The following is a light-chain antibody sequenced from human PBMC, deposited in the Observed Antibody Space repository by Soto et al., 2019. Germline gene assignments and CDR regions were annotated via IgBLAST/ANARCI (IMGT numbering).Light chain of an antibody. Sequence: QSALTHPPSASGSPGQSVTISCIGTSSDVGRYNYVSWYQHHPGKAPKLIIYEVTKRPSGVPDRFSGSKSANTASLTVSGLQADYEADYYCSSYVGSNNYVFGTGTKVTVL. V-gene: IGLV2-8*01. CDR1: SSDVGRYNY. J-gene: IGLJ1*01. CDR3: SSYVGSNNYV. CDR2: EVT.